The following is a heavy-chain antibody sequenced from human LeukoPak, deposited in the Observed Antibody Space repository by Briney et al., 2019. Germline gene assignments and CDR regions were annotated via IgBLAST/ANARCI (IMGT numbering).Heavy chain of an antibody. Sequence: PSETLSLTCAVYGGSFSGYYWSWIRQPPGKGLEWIGEINHSGSTNYNPSLKSRVTISVDTSKNQFSLKLSSVTAADTAVYYCARQKWLRQGDNWFDPWGQGTLVTVSS. D-gene: IGHD5-12*01. CDR3: ARQKWLRQGDNWFDP. CDR2: INHSGST. V-gene: IGHV4-34*01. J-gene: IGHJ5*02. CDR1: GGSFSGYY.